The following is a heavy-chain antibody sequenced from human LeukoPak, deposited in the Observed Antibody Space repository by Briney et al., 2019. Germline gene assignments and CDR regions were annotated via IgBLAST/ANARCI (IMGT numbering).Heavy chain of an antibody. CDR2: VYYSGST. CDR3: ARHGGSIAVAGIDAFDI. Sequence: SQTLSLTYTVAGASISSDYWGWVRQRRGKGLEWLGYVYYSGSTNYNPSLKSRVTISVDTSKNQFSLKLSSVTAADTAVYYCARHGGSIAVAGIDAFDIWGQGTMVTVSS. J-gene: IGHJ3*02. V-gene: IGHV4-59*08. D-gene: IGHD6-19*01. CDR1: GASISSDY.